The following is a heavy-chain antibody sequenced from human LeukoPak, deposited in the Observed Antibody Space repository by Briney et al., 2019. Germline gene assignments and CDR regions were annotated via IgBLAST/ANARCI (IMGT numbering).Heavy chain of an antibody. D-gene: IGHD3-16*02. V-gene: IGHV4-39*07. CDR3: AREGGYVWGSYRPLIS. CDR1: GGSISSSSYY. J-gene: IGHJ4*02. CDR2: IYYSGST. Sequence: SETLSLTCTVSGGSISSSSYYWGWIRQPPGKGLEWIGSIYYSGSTYYNPSLKSRVTISVDTSKNQFSLKLSSVTAADTAVYYCAREGGYVWGSYRPLISWGQGTLVTVSS.